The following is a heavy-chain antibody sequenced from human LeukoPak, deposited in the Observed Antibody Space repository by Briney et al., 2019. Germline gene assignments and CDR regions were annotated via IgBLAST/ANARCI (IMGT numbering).Heavy chain of an antibody. CDR1: GYSFTSYW. CDR3: ARNVKDSGYDFGSDY. D-gene: IGHD5-12*01. J-gene: IGHJ4*02. CDR2: IYPGDSDT. Sequence: GESLKISCKGSGYSFTSYWIGWVRQMPGKGLEWMGIIYPGDSDTRYSPSFQGQVTIPADKSISTAYLQWSSLKASDTAMYYCARNVKDSGYDFGSDYWGQGTLVTVSS. V-gene: IGHV5-51*01.